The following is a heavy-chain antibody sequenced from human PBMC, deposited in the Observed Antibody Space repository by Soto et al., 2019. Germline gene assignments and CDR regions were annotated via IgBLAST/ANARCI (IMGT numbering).Heavy chain of an antibody. J-gene: IGHJ2*01. CDR1: GFTFSDYY. V-gene: IGHV3-11*06. D-gene: IGHD3-16*01. CDR2: ISSSSSYT. CDR3: ASGAYISTTRYFDL. Sequence: QVQLVESGGGLVKPGGSLRLSCAASGFTFSDYYMSWIRQAPGKGLEWVSYISSSSSYTNYADSVKGRFTISRDNAKNALYLQMNSLRAEDTAVYYCASGAYISTTRYFDLWGRGTLVTVSS.